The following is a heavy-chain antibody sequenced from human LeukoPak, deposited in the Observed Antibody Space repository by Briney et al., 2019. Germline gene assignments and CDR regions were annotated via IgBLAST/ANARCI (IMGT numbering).Heavy chain of an antibody. CDR3: ARGTATVDY. CDR2: INWNGGST. Sequence: GGPLRLSCAASGSTFDDYGMGSAPQAPGKGLEWVSGINWNGGSTGYADSVKGRFTISRDNAKNSLYLQMNSLRAEDTALYYCARGTATVDYWGQGTLVTVSS. CDR1: GSTFDDYG. V-gene: IGHV3-20*04. J-gene: IGHJ4*02. D-gene: IGHD5-18*01.